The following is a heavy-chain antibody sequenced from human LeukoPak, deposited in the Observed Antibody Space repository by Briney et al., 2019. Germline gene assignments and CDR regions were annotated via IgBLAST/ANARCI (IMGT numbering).Heavy chain of an antibody. CDR1: GGSITSSLYH. Sequence: PSETLSLTCSVSGGSITSSLYHWGWLRQAPGKGLQWIGNVFHSGNTYYSPSLQSRVAISIDTSKNRFSLKLTSLTAADTAVYYCARQIVGTSLNYYYSYIDVWGNGTSVSVSS. D-gene: IGHD2-15*01. V-gene: IGHV4-39*01. J-gene: IGHJ6*03. CDR2: VFHSGNT. CDR3: ARQIVGTSLNYYYSYIDV.